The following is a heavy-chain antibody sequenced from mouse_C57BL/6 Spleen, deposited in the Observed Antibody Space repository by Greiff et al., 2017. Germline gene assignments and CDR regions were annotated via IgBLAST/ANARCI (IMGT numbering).Heavy chain of an antibody. Sequence: QVQLQQSGAELARPGASVKLSCKASGYTFTSYGISWVKQRTGQGLEWIGEIYPRSGNTYYNEKFKGKATLTADKSSSTAYMELRSLTSEDSAVYFCARDDYGSQGFAYWGQGTLVTVSA. J-gene: IGHJ3*01. CDR2: IYPRSGNT. V-gene: IGHV1-81*01. CDR1: GYTFTSYG. CDR3: ARDDYGSQGFAY. D-gene: IGHD1-1*01.